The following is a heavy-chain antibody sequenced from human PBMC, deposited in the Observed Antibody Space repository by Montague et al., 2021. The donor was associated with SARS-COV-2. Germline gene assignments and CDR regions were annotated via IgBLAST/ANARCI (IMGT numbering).Heavy chain of an antibody. CDR1: GFTFSNYA. Sequence: SLRPSCAVSGFTFSNYAMSWVRQAPGKGLEWVSFIYGGGTYIYYADSVKGRFTISRDDSENALYLQMSSLRAEDTAVYYCARGPVSDAFDVWGQGTMVTVSS. J-gene: IGHJ3*01. CDR2: IYGGGTYI. CDR3: ARGPVSDAFDV. V-gene: IGHV3-23*03. D-gene: IGHD1-14*01.